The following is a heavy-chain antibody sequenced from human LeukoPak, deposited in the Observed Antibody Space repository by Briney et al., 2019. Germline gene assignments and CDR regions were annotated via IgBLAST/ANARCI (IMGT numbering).Heavy chain of an antibody. CDR3: ARVSSDRTGYYYGMDV. CDR2: ISSSSYI. CDR1: GFTFSSYS. D-gene: IGHD3/OR15-3a*01. Sequence: GGSLRLSCAASGFTFSSYSMNWVRQAPGKGLEWVSSISSSSYIYYADSVKGRFTISRDNVKNSLYLQMNSLRAEDTAVYYCARVSSDRTGYYYGMDVWGQGTTVTVSS. V-gene: IGHV3-21*01. J-gene: IGHJ6*02.